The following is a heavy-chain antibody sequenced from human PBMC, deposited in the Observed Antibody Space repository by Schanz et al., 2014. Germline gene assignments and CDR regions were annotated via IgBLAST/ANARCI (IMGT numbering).Heavy chain of an antibody. D-gene: IGHD2-15*01. J-gene: IGHJ4*02. CDR3: ARTGGGHFDY. CDR2: IRYDGNNK. CDR1: GFTFSKYG. V-gene: IGHV3-30*02. Sequence: QVQLVESGGGVVQPGGSLRLSCAASGFTFSKYGMHWVRQAPGKGLEWVAFIRYDGNNKYYADSVKGRFTISRDNSKNTLYLQMNSLRGDDTAVYYCARTGGGHFDYWGQGPLVTVSS.